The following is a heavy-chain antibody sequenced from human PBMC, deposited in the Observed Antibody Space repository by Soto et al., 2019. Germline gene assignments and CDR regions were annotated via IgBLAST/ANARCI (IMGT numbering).Heavy chain of an antibody. CDR2: ISYDGSNK. D-gene: IGHD3-10*01. J-gene: IGHJ4*02. CDR3: ARWFGAFDY. CDR1: GFTFSSYG. Sequence: QVQLVESGGGVVQPGRSLRLSCAASGFTFSSYGMHWVRQAPGKGLEWVAVISYDGSNKYYADSVKGRFTISRDNSKNTLYLPMHSLRAEDTAVYYCARWFGAFDYWGQGTLVTVSS. V-gene: IGHV3-30*03.